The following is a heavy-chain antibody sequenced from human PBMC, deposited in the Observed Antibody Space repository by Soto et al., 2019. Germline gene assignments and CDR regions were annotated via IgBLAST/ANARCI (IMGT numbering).Heavy chain of an antibody. CDR2: IYYSGST. D-gene: IGHD1-26*01. V-gene: IGHV4-39*01. CDR3: ARRTATGGSYFDY. Sequence: SETMSLTCTVSGGSISSSRYYWGWIRQPPGKGLEWIGSIYYSGSTYYNPSLKSRVTISVDTSKNQFSLKLSSATAADTAVYYCARRTATGGSYFDYWGQGTLVTVSS. CDR1: GGSISSSRYY. J-gene: IGHJ4*02.